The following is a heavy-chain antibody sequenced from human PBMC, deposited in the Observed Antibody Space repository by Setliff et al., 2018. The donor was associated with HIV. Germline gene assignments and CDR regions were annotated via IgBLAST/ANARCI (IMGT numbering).Heavy chain of an antibody. V-gene: IGHV4-59*01. CDR3: ARATTTPIAGMLAPPPDY. J-gene: IGHJ4*02. Sequence: SETLSLTCTVSGGTISNYYWSWIRQPPGKELEWVGYIYYSGSPNYNPSLRSRVTISVDTSKNQFSLNLRSVTAADTAVYYCARATTTPIAGMLAPPPDYWGQGTLGTFSS. D-gene: IGHD6-13*01. CDR2: IYYSGSP. CDR1: GGTISNYY.